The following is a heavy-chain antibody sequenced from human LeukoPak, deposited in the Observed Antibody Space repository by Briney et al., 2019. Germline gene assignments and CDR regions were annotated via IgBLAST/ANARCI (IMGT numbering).Heavy chain of an antibody. Sequence: ASVKVSCKASGYTFTNYFMHWVRQAPGQGLEWMGLIKTNSDDTSYAQNFQGRVTMTRDTSTSTVYMELSSLRSEDTALYYCARSRWERGYYPGWGQGTLVTVSS. V-gene: IGHV1-46*01. CDR2: IKTNSDDT. J-gene: IGHJ4*02. D-gene: IGHD3-22*01. CDR3: ARSRWERGYYPG. CDR1: GYTFTNYF.